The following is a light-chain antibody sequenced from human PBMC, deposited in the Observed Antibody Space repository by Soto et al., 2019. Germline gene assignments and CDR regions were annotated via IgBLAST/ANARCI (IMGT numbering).Light chain of an antibody. CDR2: GAS. CDR3: QQYGSSPWT. Sequence: EIVMTQSPATLSVSPGERATLSCSSSQSVTNNYLAWYQQKPGQAPRLLIYGASDRATGIPDRFSGSGSGTDFTLTISRLEPEDFAVYYCQQYGSSPWTFGQGTKVDIK. CDR1: QSVTNNY. V-gene: IGKV3-20*01. J-gene: IGKJ1*01.